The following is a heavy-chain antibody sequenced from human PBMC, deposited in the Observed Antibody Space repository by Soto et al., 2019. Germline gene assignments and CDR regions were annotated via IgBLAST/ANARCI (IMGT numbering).Heavy chain of an antibody. CDR2: VVVGSGNT. J-gene: IGHJ4*02. D-gene: IGHD6-19*01. CDR1: GLTFTNSA. Sequence: ASVKVSCKASGLTFTNSAVQWVRQARGQRLEWIGWVVVGSGNTNYAQKFQERVTITRDMSTRTAYMELSSLRSEDTAVYYCAASSSDWGNWGQGTLVTVSS. CDR3: AASSSDWGN. V-gene: IGHV1-58*01.